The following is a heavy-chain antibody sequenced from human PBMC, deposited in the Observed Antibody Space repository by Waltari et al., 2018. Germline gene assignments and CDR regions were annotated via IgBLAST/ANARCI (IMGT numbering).Heavy chain of an antibody. CDR1: GFTFSSYG. D-gene: IGHD2-15*01. CDR3: ASEGWRDRNYFDY. CDR2: IWYDGSNK. V-gene: IGHV3-33*01. Sequence: QVQLVESGGGVVQPGRSLRLSCAASGFTFSSYGMHWVRQAPGKGLEWVAVIWYDGSNKYYADSVKGRFTISRDNSKNTLYLQMNSLRAEDTAVYYCASEGWRDRNYFDYWGQGTLVTVSS. J-gene: IGHJ4*02.